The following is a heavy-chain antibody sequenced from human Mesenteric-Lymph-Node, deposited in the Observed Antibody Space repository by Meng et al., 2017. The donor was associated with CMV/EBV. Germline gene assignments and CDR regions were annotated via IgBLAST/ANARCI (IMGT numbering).Heavy chain of an antibody. CDR2: ISSTYEL. D-gene: IGHD3-3*01. CDR3: ARDTTIDSNIWSGYSS. Sequence: GGSLRLSCAASGFTFSNYEMNWVRQAPGKGLEWVSTISSTYELKYSDSVKGRFTISRDNDRNSVYLQMNSLRVEDTAVYYCARDTTIDSNIWSGYSSWGQGTLVTVSS. CDR1: GFTFSNYE. V-gene: IGHV3-69-1*01. J-gene: IGHJ5*02.